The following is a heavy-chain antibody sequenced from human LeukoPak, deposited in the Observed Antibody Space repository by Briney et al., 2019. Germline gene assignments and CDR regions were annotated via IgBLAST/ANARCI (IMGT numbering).Heavy chain of an antibody. J-gene: IGHJ4*02. CDR2: INPDGCGT. D-gene: IGHD4-17*01. V-gene: IGHV1-2*02. Sequence: ASVKVSCKASGYTFTSHYMHWVRQTPGQGLEWMGWINPDGCGTNYSQNFHGRVTMTRDTSISTAYMELSRLRSDDTAVYYCVRDGPYDYGDFYFDYWGQGTLVTVSS. CDR3: VRDGPYDYGDFYFDY. CDR1: GYTFTSHY.